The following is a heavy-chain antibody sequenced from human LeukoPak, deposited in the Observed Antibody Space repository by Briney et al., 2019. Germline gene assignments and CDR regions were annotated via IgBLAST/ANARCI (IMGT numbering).Heavy chain of an antibody. Sequence: GASVKVSCKASRYTFTDYFMHWVRQAAGHGFEWMGWINPNDGDTNYARKFQGRVTMTRDTSISTAHMEVSRLRSDDTAVYYCARANFLYCSSSTCLFDYWGQGTLVTVSS. D-gene: IGHD2-2*01. J-gene: IGHJ4*02. CDR3: ARANFLYCSSSTCLFDY. CDR2: INPNDGDT. CDR1: RYTFTDYF. V-gene: IGHV1-2*02.